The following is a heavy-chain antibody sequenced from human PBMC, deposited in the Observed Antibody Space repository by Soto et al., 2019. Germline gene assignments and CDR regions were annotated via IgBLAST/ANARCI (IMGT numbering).Heavy chain of an antibody. J-gene: IGHJ4*02. CDR3: ARAHYDFWSVIDY. D-gene: IGHD3-3*01. CDR2: IWSDGSKK. V-gene: IGHV3-33*01. Sequence: QVQLVESGGGVVQPGRSLRLSCAASGFTFSSYGMHWVRQAPGKGLEWVALIWSDGSKKDYADSVKGRFTISRDNSKNTLYLQMNSLRAEDTAVFYCARAHYDFWSVIDYWGQGTLVTVSS. CDR1: GFTFSSYG.